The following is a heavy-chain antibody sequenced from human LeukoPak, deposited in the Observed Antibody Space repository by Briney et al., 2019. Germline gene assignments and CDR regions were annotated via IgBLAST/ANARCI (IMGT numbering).Heavy chain of an antibody. Sequence: SETLSLTCTVSGGSISSGGYYWSWIRQHPGKGLEWIGYIYYSGSTYYNPSLKSRVTTSVDTSKNQFSLKLSSVTAADTAVYYCARGALVSFWFDPWGQGTLVTVSS. CDR1: GGSISSGGYY. D-gene: IGHD6-6*01. CDR3: ARGALVSFWFDP. V-gene: IGHV4-31*03. CDR2: IYYSGST. J-gene: IGHJ5*02.